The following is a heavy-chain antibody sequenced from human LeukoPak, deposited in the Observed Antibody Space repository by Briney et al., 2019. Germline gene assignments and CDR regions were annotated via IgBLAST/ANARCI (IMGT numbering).Heavy chain of an antibody. J-gene: IGHJ6*02. Sequence: ASVKVSCKASGGTFSSYAISWVRQAPGQGLEWMGGIIPIFGTANYAQKFQGRVTITADESTSTAYMELRSLRSEDTAVYYCARDSMDGYGMDVWGQGTTVTVSS. V-gene: IGHV1-69*13. CDR3: ARDSMDGYGMDV. CDR1: GGTFSSYA. D-gene: IGHD2-2*03. CDR2: IIPIFGTA.